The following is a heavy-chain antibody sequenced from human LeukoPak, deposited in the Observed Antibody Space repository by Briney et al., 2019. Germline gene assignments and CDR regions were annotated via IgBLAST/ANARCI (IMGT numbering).Heavy chain of an antibody. Sequence: SETLSLTCTVSGGSISSSSYYWGWIRQPPGKGLEWIGSIYHSGSTYYNPSLKSRVTISVDTSKNQFSLKLSSVTAADTAVYYCARGTEYYGSGSYYSPSYYYYYMDVWGKGTTVTVSS. J-gene: IGHJ6*03. CDR2: IYHSGST. CDR1: GGSISSSSYY. D-gene: IGHD3-10*01. V-gene: IGHV4-39*07. CDR3: ARGTEYYGSGSYYSPSYYYYYMDV.